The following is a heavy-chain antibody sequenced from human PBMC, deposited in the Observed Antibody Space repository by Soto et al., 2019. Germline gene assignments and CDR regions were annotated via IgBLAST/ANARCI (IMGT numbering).Heavy chain of an antibody. CDR3: ARHGGMYCSSTSCYAGDYYYYYMDV. D-gene: IGHD2-2*01. Sequence: SETLSLTCTVSGGSISSSSYYWGWIRQPPGKGLEWIGSIYYSGSTYYNPSLKSRVTISVDTSKNQFSLKLSSVTAADTAVYYCARHGGMYCSSTSCYAGDYYYYYMDVWGKGTTVT. CDR2: IYYSGST. CDR1: GGSISSSSYY. V-gene: IGHV4-39*01. J-gene: IGHJ6*03.